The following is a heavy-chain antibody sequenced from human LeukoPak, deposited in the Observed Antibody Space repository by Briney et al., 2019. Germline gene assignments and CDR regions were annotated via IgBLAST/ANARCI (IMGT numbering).Heavy chain of an antibody. CDR1: GFTFSDHY. CDR3: VREGTDMLIIDFDF. V-gene: IGHV1-2*02. CDR2: ISPHSTAR. Sequence: ASVKVSCKSSGFTFSDHYIHWVRQAPGQGLEWMAYISPHSTARSSAEKFQGRVTLTRDTSMSTVYMELVGLTSDDTAMYYCVREGTDMLIIDFDFWGQGTLVTVSS. D-gene: IGHD1-1*01. J-gene: IGHJ4*02.